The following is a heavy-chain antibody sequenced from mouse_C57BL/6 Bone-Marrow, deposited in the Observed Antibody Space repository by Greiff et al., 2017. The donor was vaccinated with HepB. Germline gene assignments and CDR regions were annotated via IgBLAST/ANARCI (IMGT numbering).Heavy chain of an antibody. V-gene: IGHV1-64*01. Sequence: QVQLQQSGAELVKPGASVKLSCKASGYTFTSYWMHWVKQRPGQGLEWIGMIHPNSGSTNYNEKFKSKATLTVDKSSSTAYMQLSSLTSEDSAVYYCARRSPHYYAMDYWGQGTSVTVSS. CDR3: ARRSPHYYAMDY. CDR2: IHPNSGST. J-gene: IGHJ4*01. CDR1: GYTFTSYW.